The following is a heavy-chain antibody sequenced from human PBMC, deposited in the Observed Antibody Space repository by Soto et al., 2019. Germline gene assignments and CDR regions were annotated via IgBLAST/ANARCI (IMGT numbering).Heavy chain of an antibody. J-gene: IGHJ4*02. V-gene: IGHV3-49*04. CDR2: IRSETYGGTP. CDR1: GFNFGNYA. CDR3: TRYYYASSGYYVY. Sequence: GGSLSLSGTGSGFNFGNYARSWVRQAPGKGPEWVGFIRSETYGGTPDYAASLRGRFTISRDDSKSIAYLEINSLQTDDTAVYYCTRYYYASSGYYVYWGQGTLVTVSS. D-gene: IGHD3-22*01.